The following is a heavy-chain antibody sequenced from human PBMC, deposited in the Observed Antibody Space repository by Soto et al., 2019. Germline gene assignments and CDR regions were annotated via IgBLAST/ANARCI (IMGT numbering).Heavy chain of an antibody. J-gene: IGHJ3*02. CDR1: GFTFSSYG. V-gene: IGHV3-30*18. CDR3: AKDIYYYDSSGFRFDAFYI. Sequence: QVQLVESGGGVVQPGRSLRLSCAASGFTFSSYGVHWVRQAPGKGLEWVAVISYDGNNKYYAESVKGRFTISRDNSKNTLYLRVKSLRAEDTAVYYCAKDIYYYDSSGFRFDAFYIWGQGTMVTVSS. D-gene: IGHD3-22*01. CDR2: ISYDGNNK.